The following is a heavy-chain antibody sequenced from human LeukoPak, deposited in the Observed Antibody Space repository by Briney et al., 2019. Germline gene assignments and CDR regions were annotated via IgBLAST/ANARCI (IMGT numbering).Heavy chain of an antibody. D-gene: IGHD2-15*01. CDR3: ARPRLEYCSGGSCFDAFDI. V-gene: IGHV3-30*02. CDR2: IRDDGSIK. Sequence: GGSLRLSCAPSGFTFNNYGMHWVRQAPGKGLEWVAFIRDDGSIKYYADSVKGRFTISRDNSKNTLFLQMNSLTAEDTAIYSCARPRLEYCSGGSCFDAFDIWGQGTMVTVSS. CDR1: GFTFNNYG. J-gene: IGHJ3*02.